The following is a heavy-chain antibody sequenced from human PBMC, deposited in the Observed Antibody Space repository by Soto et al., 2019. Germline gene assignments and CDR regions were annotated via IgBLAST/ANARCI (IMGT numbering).Heavy chain of an antibody. Sequence: ASVKVSCKASGFTFTSSAMQWVRQARGQRLEWIGWIVVGSGNTNYAQKFQERVTITRDMSTSTAYMELSSLRSEDTAVYYCAADPLASPANCSGGSCYGYYYYYMDVWGKGTTVTVSS. V-gene: IGHV1-58*02. D-gene: IGHD2-15*01. CDR1: GFTFTSSA. CDR2: IVVGSGNT. J-gene: IGHJ6*03. CDR3: AADPLASPANCSGGSCYGYYYYYMDV.